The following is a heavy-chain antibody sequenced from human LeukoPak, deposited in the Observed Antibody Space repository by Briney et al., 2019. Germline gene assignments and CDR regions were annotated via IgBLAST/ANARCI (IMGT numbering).Heavy chain of an antibody. Sequence: PGRSLRLSCAASGFTFSSHVFHWVRQAPGKGLEWVAIISYDVSNQYYADSVKGRFTISRDNSKNTLYLQMNSLRAEDTAVYYCAKGSSGWPFDYWGQGTLVTVSS. CDR3: AKGSSGWPFDY. J-gene: IGHJ4*02. V-gene: IGHV3-30-3*01. D-gene: IGHD6-19*01. CDR1: GFTFSSHV. CDR2: ISYDVSNQ.